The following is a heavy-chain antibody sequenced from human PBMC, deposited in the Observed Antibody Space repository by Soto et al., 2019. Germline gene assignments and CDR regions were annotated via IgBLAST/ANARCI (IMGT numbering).Heavy chain of an antibody. CDR3: AKEAPYSSGWFQYFQH. Sequence: GGSLRLSCAASGGTCISYAIRWVRQATGRGLEWVAVISHDGSNKFYADSVKARFTVSRDNSENTLYLQMDSLRPEDTAVYYCAKEAPYSSGWFQYFQHWGQGTLVTVSS. J-gene: IGHJ1*01. D-gene: IGHD6-13*01. CDR1: GGTCISYA. CDR2: ISHDGSNK. V-gene: IGHV3-30-3*01.